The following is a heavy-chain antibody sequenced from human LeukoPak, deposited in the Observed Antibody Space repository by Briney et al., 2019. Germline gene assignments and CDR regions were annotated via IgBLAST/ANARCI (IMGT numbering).Heavy chain of an antibody. CDR1: GYTFTSYD. Sequence: ASVKVSCKASGYTFTSYDINWVRQATGQGLEWMGWMNPNSGNTGYAQKFQGRVTMTRNTSISTAYMELSSLRSEDTAVYYCAREDRRYYFDWLLYSGGVGDAFDIWGQGTMVTVSS. D-gene: IGHD3-9*01. CDR2: MNPNSGNT. J-gene: IGHJ3*02. CDR3: AREDRRYYFDWLLYSGGVGDAFDI. V-gene: IGHV1-8*01.